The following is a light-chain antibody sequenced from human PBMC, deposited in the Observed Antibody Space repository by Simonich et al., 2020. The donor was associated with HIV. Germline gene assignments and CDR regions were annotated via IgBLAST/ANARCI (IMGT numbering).Light chain of an antibody. Sequence: EIVLTQSPGTLSLSPGERATLSCRASQSFTSNYLAWFQHKPVLAPRLLIYDASTRATGIPDRFSGSGSGTDFTLTISRLEPDDFAVYYCQQYGSSPTWTFGQGTKVEIK. CDR2: DAS. J-gene: IGKJ1*01. CDR3: QQYGSSPTWT. CDR1: QSFTSNY. V-gene: IGKV3D-20*01.